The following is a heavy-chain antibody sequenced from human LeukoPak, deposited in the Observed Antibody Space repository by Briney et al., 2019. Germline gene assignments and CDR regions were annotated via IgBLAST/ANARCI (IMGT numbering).Heavy chain of an antibody. CDR1: GGSISSYY. Sequence: SETLSLTCTVSGGSISSYYWSWIRQPPGKGLEWIGYIYYSGSTNYNPSLKSRVTISVDTSKNQFSLKLSSVTAADTAVYYCARLDGYSGYAYFDYWGQGTLVTVSS. V-gene: IGHV4-59*08. CDR2: IYYSGST. J-gene: IGHJ4*02. CDR3: ARLDGYSGYAYFDY. D-gene: IGHD5-12*01.